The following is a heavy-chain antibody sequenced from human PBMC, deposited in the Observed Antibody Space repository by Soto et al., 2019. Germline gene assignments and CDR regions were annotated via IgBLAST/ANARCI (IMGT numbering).Heavy chain of an antibody. CDR3: AREDFGDENNWFDP. J-gene: IGHJ5*02. CDR2: INPNSGGT. CDR1: GDGFKGNS. Sequence: ARGDGFKGNSRCSARQETGQGLEWMGWINPNSGGTNYAQKFQGRVTMTRDTSISTAYMELSRLRSDDTAVYYCAREDFGDENNWFDPWGQGTLVTVSS. D-gene: IGHD3-3*01. V-gene: IGHV1-2*02.